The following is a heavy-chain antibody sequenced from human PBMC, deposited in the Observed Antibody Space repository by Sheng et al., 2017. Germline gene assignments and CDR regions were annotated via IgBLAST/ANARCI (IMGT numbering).Heavy chain of an antibody. J-gene: IGHJ4*02. D-gene: IGHD3-10*01. CDR2: ISGSDGAT. V-gene: IGHV3-23*04. CDR3: AKGSPQDIWSPLH. CDR1: GFTFSNYA. Sequence: EVQLVESGGGLVQPGWSLRLSCAASGFTFSNYAMSWVRQAPGKGLEWVSAISGSDGATYYADSVKGRFTISRDNSKNTLYLQMNSLRAEDTAIYYCAKGSPQDIWSPLHWGQGTLVTVSS.